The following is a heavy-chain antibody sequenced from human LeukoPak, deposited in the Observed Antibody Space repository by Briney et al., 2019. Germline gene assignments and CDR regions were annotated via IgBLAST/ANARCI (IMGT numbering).Heavy chain of an antibody. D-gene: IGHD1-14*01. CDR1: GYTFTSYY. Sequence: GASVKVSRKASGYTFTSYYIHWVRQAPGQGLEWMGISNPSGGSSNYAQKFQGRVTMTRDTSTSTVYMELSSLRSEDTAVYYCARWTITYLDYWGQGTLVTVSS. CDR3: ARWTITYLDY. J-gene: IGHJ4*02. V-gene: IGHV1-46*01. CDR2: SNPSGGSS.